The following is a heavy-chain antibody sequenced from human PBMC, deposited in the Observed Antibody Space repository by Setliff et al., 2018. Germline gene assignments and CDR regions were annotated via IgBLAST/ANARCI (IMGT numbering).Heavy chain of an antibody. CDR3: ARDGANYYDSSGYYFNWFDP. J-gene: IGHJ5*02. D-gene: IGHD3-22*01. V-gene: IGHV4-59*12. Sequence: PSETLSLTCNVSGASIRNFYWTWIRQPPGKGLEWIGYVHFTGSTNYNPSLKSRVTMSVDVSKNQFSLKLSSVTAADTAVYYCARDGANYYDSSGYYFNWFDPWGQGTLVTVSS. CDR2: VHFTGST. CDR1: GASIRNFY.